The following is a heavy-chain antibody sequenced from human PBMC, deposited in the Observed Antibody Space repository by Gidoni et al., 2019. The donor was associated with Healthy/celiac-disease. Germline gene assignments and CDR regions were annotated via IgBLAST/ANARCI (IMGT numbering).Heavy chain of an antibody. CDR2: IYPGDSDT. D-gene: IGHD3-3*01. CDR1: GYSFTSYW. CDR3: ARSRPYYDFWSGYYTGVPWFDP. Sequence: EVPLVQSGAEVKKPGESLKISCTGSGYSFTSYWIGWVRQMPGKGLEWMGIIYPGDSDTRYSPSFQGQVTISADKSISTADLQWSSLKASDTAMYYCARSRPYYDFWSGYYTGVPWFDPWGQGTLVTVSS. V-gene: IGHV5-51*01. J-gene: IGHJ5*02.